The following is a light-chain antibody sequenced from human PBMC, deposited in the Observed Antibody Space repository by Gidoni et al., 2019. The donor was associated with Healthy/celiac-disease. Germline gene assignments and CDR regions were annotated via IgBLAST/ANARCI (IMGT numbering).Light chain of an antibody. CDR1: QSVSSN. CDR3: QQYNNWPFT. J-gene: IGKJ3*01. V-gene: IGKV3-15*01. Sequence: EIVMTPSPATLSVSPGERATLSCRASQSVSSNLAWYQQKPGQAPRLLIYGASTRATGIPARFSGSASGTDFTLTISSLQSEDFAVYYCQQYNNWPFTFGPGTKVDIK. CDR2: GAS.